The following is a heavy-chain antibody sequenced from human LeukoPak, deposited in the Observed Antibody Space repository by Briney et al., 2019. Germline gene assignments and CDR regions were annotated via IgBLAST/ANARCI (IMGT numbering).Heavy chain of an antibody. CDR3: ASSISLAVHQLRDY. Sequence: PGGSLRLSCAVSGFTFSSYSMNWVRQAPGKGLEWISSITSSSTTIYYADSVKGRFTISRDNAKYSLYLQMNSLRAEDTAVYYCASSISLAVHQLRDYWGQGTLVTVSS. CDR1: GFTFSSYS. D-gene: IGHD6-19*01. J-gene: IGHJ4*02. CDR2: ITSSSTTI. V-gene: IGHV3-48*01.